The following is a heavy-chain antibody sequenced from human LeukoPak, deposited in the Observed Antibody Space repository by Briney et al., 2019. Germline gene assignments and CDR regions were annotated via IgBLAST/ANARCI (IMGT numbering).Heavy chain of an antibody. CDR2: IYYSGSA. D-gene: IGHD2-2*01. CDR3: ARDTSSFDY. CDR1: GGSISSSSYY. J-gene: IGHJ4*02. V-gene: IGHV4-39*07. Sequence: SETLSLTCTASGGSISSSSYYWGSIRRPPRKGLEWIGSIYYSGSASYNPSLKRRVTISVDTSKNQFSLKLSSVTSADTAVYYCARDTSSFDYWGQGTLVTVSS.